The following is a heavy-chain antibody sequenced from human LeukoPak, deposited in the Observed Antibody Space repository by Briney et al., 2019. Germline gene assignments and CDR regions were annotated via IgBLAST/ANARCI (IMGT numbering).Heavy chain of an antibody. CDR1: GGSISNYY. Sequence: SETLSLTCSVPGGSISNYYWSWIRQPPGKGLEYIGYMYYSGSTNYNPSLKSRVTISVDTSKNQFSLRLRSVTAADTAVYYCARVTGYMVEDYFDSWGQGTLVTVSS. J-gene: IGHJ4*02. CDR3: ARVTGYMVEDYFDS. CDR2: MYYSGST. D-gene: IGHD6-13*01. V-gene: IGHV4-59*01.